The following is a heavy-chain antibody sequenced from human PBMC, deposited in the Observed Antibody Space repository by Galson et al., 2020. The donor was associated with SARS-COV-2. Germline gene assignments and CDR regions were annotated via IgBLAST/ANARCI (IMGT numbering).Heavy chain of an antibody. CDR1: GFTFSGSA. J-gene: IGHJ5*02. CDR2: INSKANSYAT. D-gene: IGHD2-2*01. V-gene: IGHV3-73*01. CDR3: TSGYCSSRTCYAEFDP. Sequence: GGSLRLSCAASGFTFSGSAIHWVRQASGKGLEWVGRINSKANSYATAYAASVKGRFTMSRDDSKNTAYLQMNSLKTEDTALYYCTSGYCSSRTCYAEFDPWGQGTLVAVSS.